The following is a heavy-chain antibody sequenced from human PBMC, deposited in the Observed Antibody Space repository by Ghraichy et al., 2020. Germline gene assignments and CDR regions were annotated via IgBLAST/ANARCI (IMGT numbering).Heavy chain of an antibody. J-gene: IGHJ3*02. CDR3: ATNYYGSGSYYKLAFDI. D-gene: IGHD3-10*01. CDR1: GGSISSGGYY. V-gene: IGHV4-31*03. CDR2: IYYSGST. Sequence: QTLSLTCTVSGGSISSGGYYWSWIRQHPGKGLEWIGYIYYSGSTYYNPSLKSRVTISVDTSKNQFSLKLSSVTAADTAVYYCATNYYGSGSYYKLAFDIWGQGTMVTVSS.